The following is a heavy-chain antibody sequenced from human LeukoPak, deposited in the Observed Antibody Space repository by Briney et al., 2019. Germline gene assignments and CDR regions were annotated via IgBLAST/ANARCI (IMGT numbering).Heavy chain of an antibody. CDR1: GYTFTGYY. J-gene: IGHJ4*02. Sequence: ASVKVSCKASGYTFTGYYIHWVRQAPGQGLEWMGWINPTGGGTNSAQKFQGRVTMTRDTSISTAYMELSGLRSDDTAVYYCVXXXXYGSGSPGVVGYWGQGTLVTVSS. CDR2: INPTGGGT. V-gene: IGHV1-2*02. D-gene: IGHD3-10*01. CDR3: VXXXXYGSGSPGVVGY.